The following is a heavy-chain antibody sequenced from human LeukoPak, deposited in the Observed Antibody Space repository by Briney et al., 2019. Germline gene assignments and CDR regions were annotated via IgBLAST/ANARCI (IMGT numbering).Heavy chain of an antibody. J-gene: IGHJ4*02. CDR1: GFTVSSNY. V-gene: IGHV3-53*01. CDR2: IYSGGST. D-gene: IGHD3-22*01. CDR3: ARSDYYDSSGPSFDY. Sequence: TGGSLRLSCAASGFTVSSNYMSWVRQAPGKGLEWVSVIYSGGSTYYADSVKGRFTISRDNSKNTLYLQMNSLRAEDTAVYYCARSDYYDSSGPSFDYWGQGTLVTVSS.